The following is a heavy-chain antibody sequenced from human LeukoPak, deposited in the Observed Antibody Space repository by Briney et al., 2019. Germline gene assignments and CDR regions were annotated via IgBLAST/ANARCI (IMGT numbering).Heavy chain of an antibody. D-gene: IGHD6-13*01. CDR3: ARAETGYSNSWYFDY. CDR2: VSTSGYYI. J-gene: IGHJ4*02. Sequence: GGSLRLSCAASGFTLSNYRMNWVRQAPGKWLEWVSSVSTSGYYISYADSVKGRFTISRDNAKNSLYLQMNSLRAEDTAVYYCARAETGYSNSWYFDYWGQGTLVTVSS. V-gene: IGHV3-21*01. CDR1: GFTLSNYR.